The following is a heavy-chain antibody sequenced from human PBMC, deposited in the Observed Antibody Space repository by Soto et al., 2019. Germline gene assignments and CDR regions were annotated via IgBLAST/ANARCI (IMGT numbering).Heavy chain of an antibody. CDR2: IYYSGST. CDR1: GGSISSGDYY. J-gene: IGHJ4*02. D-gene: IGHD3-22*01. CDR3: AREKAYDSSGYYFEY. Sequence: PSETLSLTCTVSGGSISSGDYYWSWIRQPPGKGLEWIGYIYYSGSTYYNPSLKSRVTISVDTSKNQFSLKLSSVTAADTAVYYCAREKAYDSSGYYFEYWGQGTLVTVSS. V-gene: IGHV4-30-4*01.